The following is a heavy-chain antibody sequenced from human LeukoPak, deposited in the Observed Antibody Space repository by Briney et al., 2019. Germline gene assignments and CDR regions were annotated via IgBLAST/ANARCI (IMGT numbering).Heavy chain of an antibody. V-gene: IGHV4-59*08. J-gene: IGHJ4*02. D-gene: IGHD2-15*01. CDR1: GGSFSGYY. Sequence: SSETLSLTCAVYGGSFSGYYWSWIRQPPGKGLEWIGYIYYSGSTNYNPSLKSRVTISVDTSKLQFSLKLSSVTAADTAVYYCARRGQLGSSYFDYWGQGTLVTVSS. CDR3: ARRGQLGSSYFDY. CDR2: IYYSGST.